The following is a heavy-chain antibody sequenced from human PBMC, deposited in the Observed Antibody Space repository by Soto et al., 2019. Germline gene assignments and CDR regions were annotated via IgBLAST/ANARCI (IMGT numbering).Heavy chain of an antibody. V-gene: IGHV1-69*12. Sequence: QVQLVQSGAEVKKPGSSVKVSCKASGGTFSSYAISWVRQAPGQGLEWMGGIIPIFGTANYAQKFQGRVTITADETTRSDDMERRSTRSEKTAVYYWVSGDYDDWSGAGGGMDVWGQGTTGSVAS. D-gene: IGHD3-3*01. CDR3: VSGDYDDWSGAGGGMDV. CDR1: GGTFSSYA. CDR2: IIPIFGTA. J-gene: IGHJ6*02.